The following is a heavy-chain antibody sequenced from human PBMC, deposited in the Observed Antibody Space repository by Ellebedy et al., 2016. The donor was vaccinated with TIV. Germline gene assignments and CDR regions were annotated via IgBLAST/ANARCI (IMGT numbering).Heavy chain of an antibody. CDR3: AKLACSSPGCYSRYYFDY. CDR1: GFTFSTYA. V-gene: IGHV3-64*04. CDR2: ISGNGGST. J-gene: IGHJ4*02. Sequence: GESLKISCSGSGFTFSTYAMHWVRQAPGKGLEYVSAISGNGGSTYYADSVKGRFTISRDNSQNSLYLQMSSLRVEDTALYYCAKLACSSPGCYSRYYFDYWGQGTLVTVSS. D-gene: IGHD2-2*02.